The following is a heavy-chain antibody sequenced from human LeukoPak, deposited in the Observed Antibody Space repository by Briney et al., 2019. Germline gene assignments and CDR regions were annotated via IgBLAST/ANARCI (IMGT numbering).Heavy chain of an antibody. J-gene: IGHJ6*02. CDR1: AFTFRTYW. Sequence: GGSLRLSCAASAFTFRTYWMSWVRQAPGKGLEWVAMIKPDGSEKYYVDSVKGLFTISRDNAKNSLYLQMTSLRAEDTAVYYCTRDASGETASGPRMDVWGQGTTVAVSS. V-gene: IGHV3-7*05. CDR3: TRDASGETASGPRMDV. D-gene: IGHD1-26*01. CDR2: IKPDGSEK.